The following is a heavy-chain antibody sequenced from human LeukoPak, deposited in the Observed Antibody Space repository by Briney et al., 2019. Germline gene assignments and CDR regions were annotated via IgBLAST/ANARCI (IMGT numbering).Heavy chain of an antibody. CDR3: ARDRADYDYMDV. CDR2: ISSSSSYI. J-gene: IGHJ6*03. D-gene: IGHD3-16*01. Sequence: GGSLRLSCAASGFTFSSYSVNWVRQAPGKGLEWVSSISSSSSYIYYADSVKGRFTISRDNAKNSLYLQMNSLRAEDTAVYYCARDRADYDYMDVWGKGTTVTVSS. V-gene: IGHV3-21*01. CDR1: GFTFSSYS.